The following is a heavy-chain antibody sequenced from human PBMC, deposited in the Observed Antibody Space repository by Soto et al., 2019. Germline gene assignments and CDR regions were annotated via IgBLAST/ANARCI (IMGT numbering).Heavy chain of an antibody. CDR1: GASVSSNTAV. CDR2: TYYRSKWYN. D-gene: IGHD3-16*01. Sequence: PSRTLSLTCAISGASVSSNTAVWNWIRQSPSRGLEWLGRTYYRSKWYNDYAMSVRSRITINPDTSKNQFSLQLDSVTPEDTAVYFCARDQGALNSWGQGTLVTVSS. CDR3: ARDQGALNS. J-gene: IGHJ4*02. V-gene: IGHV6-1*01.